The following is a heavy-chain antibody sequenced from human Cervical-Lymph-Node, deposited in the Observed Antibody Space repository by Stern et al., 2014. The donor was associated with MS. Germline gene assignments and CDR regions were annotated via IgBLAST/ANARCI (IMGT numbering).Heavy chain of an antibody. J-gene: IGHJ5*02. Sequence: VQLVQSGGGLVQPGGPLRLSCGGSGFTASTSYMTWVRQAPGEGLERVSGIYDRGSQYYAESVKGRFTVSRDISKNTLYLQMNSLRAEDTAVYYCAREVSGDFADAWLDPWGQGTLVTVTS. V-gene: IGHV3-66*02. D-gene: IGHD1-26*01. CDR1: GFTASTSY. CDR3: AREVSGDFADAWLDP. CDR2: IYDRGSQ.